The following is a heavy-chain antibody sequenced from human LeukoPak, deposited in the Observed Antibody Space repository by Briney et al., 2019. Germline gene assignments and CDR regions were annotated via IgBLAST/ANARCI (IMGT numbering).Heavy chain of an antibody. J-gene: IGHJ4*02. V-gene: IGHV4-30-2*01. CDR3: AREGPGGSYFDY. D-gene: IGHD3-16*01. CDR2: IYHSGST. CDR1: GGSISSGGYS. Sequence: SETPSLTCPVSGGSISSGGYSWSWIRQPPGKGLEGIGYIYHSGSTYYNPSLKSRVTISVDRSKNQFSLKLSSVTAADTAVYYCAREGPGGSYFDYWGQGTLVTVSS.